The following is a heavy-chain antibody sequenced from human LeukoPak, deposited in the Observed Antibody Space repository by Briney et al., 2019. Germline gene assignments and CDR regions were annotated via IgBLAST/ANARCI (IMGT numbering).Heavy chain of an antibody. CDR3: ARGDVDTAMPSY. Sequence: SETLSLTCAVYGGSFSGYYWSWLRQPPGKGLEWIGEINYSGSTNYNPSLKSRATISVDTSKNQFSLKLSSVTAADTAVYYCARGDVDTAMPSYWGQGTLVTVSS. V-gene: IGHV4-34*01. CDR1: GGSFSGYY. J-gene: IGHJ4*02. CDR2: INYSGST. D-gene: IGHD5-18*01.